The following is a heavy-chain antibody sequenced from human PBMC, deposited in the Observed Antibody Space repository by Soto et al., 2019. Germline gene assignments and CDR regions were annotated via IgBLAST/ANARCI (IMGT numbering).Heavy chain of an antibody. Sequence: EVQLLESGGGLVQPGGSLRLSCAASGFTFSSYAMSWVRQAPGKGLEWVSAISGSGGSTYYADSVKGRFTISRDNSKNTLYLQMNSLRAEDTAVYYCAIDRGVRGVIITQDFDYWGQGTLVTVSS. V-gene: IGHV3-23*01. CDR1: GFTFSSYA. CDR2: ISGSGGST. J-gene: IGHJ4*02. CDR3: AIDRGVRGVIITQDFDY. D-gene: IGHD3-10*01.